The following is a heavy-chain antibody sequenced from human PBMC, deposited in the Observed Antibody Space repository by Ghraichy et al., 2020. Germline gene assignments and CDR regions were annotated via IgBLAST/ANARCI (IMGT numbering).Heavy chain of an antibody. CDR3: TTVLPTVPNPEKYYYYGMDV. J-gene: IGHJ6*02. CDR1: GFTFSNAW. Sequence: GGSLRLSCAASGFTFSNAWMSWVRQAPGKGLEWVGRIKSKTDGGTTDYAAPVKGRFTISRDDSKNTLYLQMNSLKTEDTAVYNCTTVLPTVPNPEKYYYYGMDVWGQGTTVTVSS. CDR2: IKSKTDGGTT. D-gene: IGHD4-17*01. V-gene: IGHV3-15*01.